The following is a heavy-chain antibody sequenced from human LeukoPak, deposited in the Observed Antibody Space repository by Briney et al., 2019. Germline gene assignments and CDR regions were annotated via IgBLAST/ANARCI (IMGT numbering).Heavy chain of an antibody. J-gene: IGHJ5*02. CDR1: GGSISSSSYY. CDR2: IYYSGST. D-gene: IGHD2-15*01. Sequence: SETLSLTCTVSGGSISSSSYYWGWIRQPPGKGLEWIGSIYYSGSTYYNPSLKSRVTISVDTSKNQFSPKLSSVTAADTAVYYCARRTIGAVAATGSWFDPWGQGTLVTVSS. V-gene: IGHV4-39*01. CDR3: ARRTIGAVAATGSWFDP.